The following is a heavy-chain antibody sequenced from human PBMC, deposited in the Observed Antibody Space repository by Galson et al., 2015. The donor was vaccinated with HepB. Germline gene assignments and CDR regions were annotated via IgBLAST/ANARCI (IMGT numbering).Heavy chain of an antibody. J-gene: IGHJ4*02. Sequence: SETLSLTCTASGDSISSSSYYWGWIRQPPGKGLEWIGSIYYSGTTYFNPSPKRRVTISVATSKNQFSLKLSSVTAADTAVYYCVRLHNSGWKFDYWGQGTLVTVSS. D-gene: IGHD6-19*01. CDR1: GDSISSSSYY. CDR2: IYYSGTT. CDR3: VRLHNSGWKFDY. V-gene: IGHV4-39*01.